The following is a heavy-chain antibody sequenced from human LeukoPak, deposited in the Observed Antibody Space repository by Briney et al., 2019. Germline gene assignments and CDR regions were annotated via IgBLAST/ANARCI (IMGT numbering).Heavy chain of an antibody. CDR2: IYYSGST. Sequence: SETLSLTCTVSGGSISSYYWSWIRQPPGKGLEWIGYIYYSGSTNYNPSLKSRVTISVDTSKNQFSLKLSSVTAADTAVYYCARHPFSGYSGYGVNWFDLWGQGTLSPSPQ. J-gene: IGHJ5*02. D-gene: IGHD5-12*01. V-gene: IGHV4-59*08. CDR3: ARHPFSGYSGYGVNWFDL. CDR1: GGSISSYY.